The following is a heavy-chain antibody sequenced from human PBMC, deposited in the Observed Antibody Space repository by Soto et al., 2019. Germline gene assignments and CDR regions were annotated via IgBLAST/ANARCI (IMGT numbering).Heavy chain of an antibody. Sequence: GGSLRLPCAASGFTLSTHWMTWVRQAPGKGLEWVANIKQDGGVKYYVDSVKGRFTISRDNAKNSLYLQMNSLRAEDTAVYYCARVAKTTVDNDYYYMDFSGEGTTVTVSS. CDR2: IKQDGGVK. D-gene: IGHD4-4*01. CDR1: GFTLSTHW. V-gene: IGHV3-7*02. J-gene: IGHJ6*03. CDR3: ARVAKTTVDNDYYYMDF.